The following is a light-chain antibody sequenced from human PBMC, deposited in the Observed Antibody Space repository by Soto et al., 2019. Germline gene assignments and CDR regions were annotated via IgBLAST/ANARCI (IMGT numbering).Light chain of an antibody. CDR1: QSVSSD. V-gene: IGKV3-15*01. CDR3: QQYNKWPLT. Sequence: EIVMTQSPATLSVSPGERATLSCRASQSVSSDFAWYQQKPGQAPRLLIFHTSARATGIPARFSGSGSGTEFTLTISSLQSEDFAVYYCQQYNKWPLTFGPGTTVDIK. CDR2: HTS. J-gene: IGKJ3*01.